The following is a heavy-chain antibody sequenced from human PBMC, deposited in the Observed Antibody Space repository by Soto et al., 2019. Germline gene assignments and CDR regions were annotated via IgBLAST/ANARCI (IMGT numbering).Heavy chain of an antibody. J-gene: IGHJ4*02. CDR3: ARDLSITAEPFDC. V-gene: IGHV3-20*04. CDR2: INWDGTSI. Sequence: EVQLVESGGGVVRPGGSLRLSCTASGFTFDHYGMSWVRQGPGKGLEWVATINWDGTSIGYADFVKGRFTISRDNAKNSLYLQMNSLRAEDTASYYCARDLSITAEPFDCWGQGTLVTVSS. CDR1: GFTFDHYG. D-gene: IGHD3-10*01.